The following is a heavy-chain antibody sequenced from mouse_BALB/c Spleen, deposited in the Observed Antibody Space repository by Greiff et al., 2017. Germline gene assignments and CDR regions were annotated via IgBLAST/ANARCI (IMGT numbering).Heavy chain of an antibody. Sequence: QVQLKESGPQLVRPGASVKISCKASGYSFTSYWMHWVKQRPGQGLEWIGMIDPSDSETRLNQKFKDKATLTVDKSSSTAYMQLSSPTSEDSAVYYCARLEVRRYFDVWGAGTTVTVSS. CDR2: IDPSDSET. CDR3: ARLEVRRYFDV. V-gene: IGHV1S126*01. CDR1: GYSFTSYW. J-gene: IGHJ1*01. D-gene: IGHD2-14*01.